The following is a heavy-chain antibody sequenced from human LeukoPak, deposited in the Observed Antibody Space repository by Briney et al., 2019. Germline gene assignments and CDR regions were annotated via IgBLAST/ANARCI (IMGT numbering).Heavy chain of an antibody. CDR2: VYQSNIA. V-gene: IGHV4-59*02. CDR3: TKNAGRGRPSDL. Sequence: SETLSLTCTVSGGSVSDNYWSWIRQPPCKGLEWIAYVYQSNIANYNPSLSCGGPIPLLTSKNQVSLKLTSVTPADTAIYYCTKNAGRGRPSDLWGQGTLVTV. CDR1: GGSVSDNY. J-gene: IGHJ4*02. D-gene: IGHD2-15*01.